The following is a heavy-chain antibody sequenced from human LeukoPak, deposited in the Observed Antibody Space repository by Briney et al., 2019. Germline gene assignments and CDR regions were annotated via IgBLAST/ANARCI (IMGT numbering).Heavy chain of an antibody. CDR1: GASIGFYY. CDR2: IYFSGTR. D-gene: IGHD6-19*01. CDR3: ARHVSGWYPLLDH. J-gene: IGHJ4*02. V-gene: IGHV4-59*08. Sequence: SETLSLTCTVSGASIGFYYGSWIRQPPGKGLEWIGYIYFSGTRNYNPSLKSRVTISGDTSKSQFSLKLSSVTAADTAVYYCARHVSGWYPLLDHWGKGILVAVSS.